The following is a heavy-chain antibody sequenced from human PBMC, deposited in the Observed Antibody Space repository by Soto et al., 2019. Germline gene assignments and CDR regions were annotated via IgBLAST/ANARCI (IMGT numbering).Heavy chain of an antibody. J-gene: IGHJ4*02. V-gene: IGHV1-18*04. CDR3: ARGSRVVAATHTDY. D-gene: IGHD2-15*01. Sequence: ASVKVSCKASGYTFTSYCISWVRQAPGQGLEWMGWISAYNGNTNYAQKLQGRVTMTTDTSTSTAYMELRSLRSDDTAVYYCARGSRVVAATHTDYWGQGTLVTVSS. CDR2: ISAYNGNT. CDR1: GYTFTSYC.